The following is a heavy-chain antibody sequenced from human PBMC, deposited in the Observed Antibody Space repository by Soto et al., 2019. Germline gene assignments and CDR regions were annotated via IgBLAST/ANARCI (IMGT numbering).Heavy chain of an antibody. V-gene: IGHV1-3*01. Sequence: ASVKVSCKASGYTFTSYAMHWVRQAPGQRLEWMGWISAGNGNTKYSEKFQDRVTITRDTSASTAYMELSSLRSEDTAVYYCAGGSSSRSWYNWFDPWGQGTLVTVSS. J-gene: IGHJ5*02. D-gene: IGHD6-13*01. CDR3: AGGSSSRSWYNWFDP. CDR2: ISAGNGNT. CDR1: GYTFTSYA.